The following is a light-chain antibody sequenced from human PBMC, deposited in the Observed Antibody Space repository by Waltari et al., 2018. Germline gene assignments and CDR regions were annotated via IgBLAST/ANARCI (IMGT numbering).Light chain of an antibody. CDR2: VVN. J-gene: IGLJ2*01. Sequence: QSVLTTPPSVSGAPGQRVPISCTGGGSNIGEGYALHWYRQLPGKAPELLIYVVNNRPSGVPDRFFGSLSGTSASLAITGLQAEDEADYYCQSYDTSLSVVFGGGTKLTV. V-gene: IGLV1-40*01. CDR3: QSYDTSLSVV. CDR1: GSNIGEGYA.